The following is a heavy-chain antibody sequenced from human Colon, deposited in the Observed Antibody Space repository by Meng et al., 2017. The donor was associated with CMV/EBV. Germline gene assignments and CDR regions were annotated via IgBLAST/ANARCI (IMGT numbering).Heavy chain of an antibody. CDR3: ANPVLWEVKGGDY. Sequence: GGSLRLSCTASGFTFGDYAMSWVRQAPGKGLEWVGFIRSKAYGGTTEYAASVKGRFTISRDDSKNTLYLQMNSLRAEDTAVYYCANPVLWEVKGGDYWGQGTLVTVSS. D-gene: IGHD1-26*01. CDR2: IRSKAYGGTT. CDR1: GFTFGDYA. J-gene: IGHJ4*02. V-gene: IGHV3-49*04.